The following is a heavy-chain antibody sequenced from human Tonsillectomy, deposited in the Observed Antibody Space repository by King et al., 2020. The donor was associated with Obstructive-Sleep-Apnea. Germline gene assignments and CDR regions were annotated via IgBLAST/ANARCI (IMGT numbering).Heavy chain of an antibody. D-gene: IGHD2-15*01. CDR1: GFSLSTSGVG. Sequence: TLKESGPTLVKPTQTLTLTCTFSGFSLSTSGVGVGWIRQPPGKALEWLALIYWDDDKRYSPSLKSRLTITKVTSKNQVVLTMTNMDPVDTATNYCAHSAGDCSGGSCYSDWFDLWGQGTLVTVSS. V-gene: IGHV2-5*02. CDR2: IYWDDDK. J-gene: IGHJ5*02. CDR3: AHSAGDCSGGSCYSDWFDL.